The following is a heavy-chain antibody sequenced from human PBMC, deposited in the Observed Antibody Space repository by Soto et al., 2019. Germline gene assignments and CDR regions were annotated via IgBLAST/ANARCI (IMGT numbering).Heavy chain of an antibody. CDR2: INPNSGGT. CDR3: ARAKRWNYSSNWFDP. J-gene: IGHJ5*02. CDR1: GYTFTGYY. V-gene: IGHV1-2*04. Sequence: EASVKVSCKASGYTFTGYYMHWVRQAPGQGLEWMGWINPNSGGTNYAQKFQGWVTMTRDTSISTAYMELSRLRSDDTAVYYCARAKRWNYSSNWFDPWGQGTLVTVSS. D-gene: IGHD1-7*01.